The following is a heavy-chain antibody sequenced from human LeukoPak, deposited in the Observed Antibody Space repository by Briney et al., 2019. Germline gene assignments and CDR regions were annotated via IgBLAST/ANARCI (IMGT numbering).Heavy chain of an antibody. CDR2: ISGSGGYT. D-gene: IGHD6-13*01. J-gene: IGHJ4*02. V-gene: IGHV3-23*01. CDR1: GFTFNIYA. CDR3: ARLLLAAGTRYFAH. Sequence: PGGSLRLSCAASGFTFNIYALSWVRQAPGEGLEWVSAISGSGGYTFFANSVKGRFTISRDNSKNTLYLQVNSLRAEDTAVYYRARLLLAAGTRYFAHWGQGTLVTVSS.